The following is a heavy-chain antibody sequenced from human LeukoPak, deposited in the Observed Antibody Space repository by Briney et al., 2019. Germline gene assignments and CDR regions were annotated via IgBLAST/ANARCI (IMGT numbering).Heavy chain of an antibody. D-gene: IGHD3-16*01. CDR1: GGSINNYY. J-gene: IGHJ4*02. V-gene: IGHV4-4*07. CDR3: ARVGDYALKD. CDR2: IYSSGKT. Sequence: SETLSLTCTVSGGSINNYYWTWIRQPAGKGLEWIGRIYSSGKTNYNPSLKSRVTMSVDTSNNQLSLMMTSVTAADTAVYYCARVGDYALKDWGQGTLVTVSS.